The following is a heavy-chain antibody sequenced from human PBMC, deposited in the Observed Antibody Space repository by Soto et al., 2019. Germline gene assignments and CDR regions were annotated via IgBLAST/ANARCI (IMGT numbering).Heavy chain of an antibody. CDR2: IIPIFGTA. Sequence: VKVSCKESGGRLSSYASSWVRQAHGQGLEWMGGIIPIFGTANYAQKFQGRVTITADKSTSTAYMELSSLRSEDTAVYYCARSITGRSGHYYYYGMDVWGQGTTVPGFS. D-gene: IGHD3-3*01. CDR1: GGRLSSYA. V-gene: IGHV1-69*13. CDR3: ARSITGRSGHYYYYGMDV. J-gene: IGHJ6*02.